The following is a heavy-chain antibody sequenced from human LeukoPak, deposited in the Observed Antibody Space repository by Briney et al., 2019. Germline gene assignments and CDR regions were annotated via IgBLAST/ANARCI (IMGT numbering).Heavy chain of an antibody. CDR2: IRYDGSNK. J-gene: IGHJ4*02. D-gene: IGHD1-26*01. CDR3: AKVVGATTKYFDY. Sequence: GGSLRLSCAASGFTFSSYGMHWVRQAPGKRLEWVAFIRYDGSNKYYADSVKGRFTISRDNSKNTLYLQMNSLRAEDTAVYYCAKVVGATTKYFDYWGQGTLVTVSS. V-gene: IGHV3-30*02. CDR1: GFTFSSYG.